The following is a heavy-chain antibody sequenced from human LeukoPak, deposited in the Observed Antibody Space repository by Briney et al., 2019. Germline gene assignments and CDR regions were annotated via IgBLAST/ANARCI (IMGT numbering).Heavy chain of an antibody. CDR2: ISRNGAAT. CDR1: GLSFGDYT. D-gene: IGHD3-10*01. J-gene: IGHJ3*02. V-gene: IGHV3-43*01. CDR3: AKGVRITMVRGAFDI. Sequence: GGSLRLSCEASGLSFGDYTMHWVRQAPGKGLEWVSLISRNGAATEYADSVRGRFTISRDNAKNSLYLQMNSLRAEDTALYYCAKGVRITMVRGAFDIWGQGTMVTVSS.